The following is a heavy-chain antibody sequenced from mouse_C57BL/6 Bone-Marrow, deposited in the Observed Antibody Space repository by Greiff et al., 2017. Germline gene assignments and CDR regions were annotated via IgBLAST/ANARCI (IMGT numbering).Heavy chain of an antibody. CDR3: ARSPYYGYDYLYFDV. CDR2: IHPNSGST. D-gene: IGHD2-2*01. J-gene: IGHJ1*03. Sequence: QVQLQQPGAELVKPGASVKLSCKASGYTFTSYWMHWVKQRPGQGLEWIGMIHPNSGSTNYNEKFKSKATLTVDKSSSTAYMQLSSLTSEDSAVYYCARSPYYGYDYLYFDVWGTGTTVTVSS. V-gene: IGHV1-64*01. CDR1: GYTFTSYW.